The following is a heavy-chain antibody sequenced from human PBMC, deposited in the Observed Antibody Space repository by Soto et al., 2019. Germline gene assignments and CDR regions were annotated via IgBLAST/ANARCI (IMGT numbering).Heavy chain of an antibody. V-gene: IGHV4-39*01. Sequence: ASETLSLTCTVSGGSISRSSYYWGLIRQPPGKGLEWIGSIYYSGSTYYNPSLKSRVTISVDTSKNQFSLKLSSVTAADTAVYYCARRGPATDYYYYGMDVWGQGTTVT. CDR1: GGSISRSSYY. CDR2: IYYSGST. D-gene: IGHD6-25*01. J-gene: IGHJ6*02. CDR3: ARRGPATDYYYYGMDV.